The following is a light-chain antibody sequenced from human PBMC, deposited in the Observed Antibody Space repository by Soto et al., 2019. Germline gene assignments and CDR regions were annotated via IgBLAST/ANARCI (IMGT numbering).Light chain of an antibody. CDR3: QQRSNWPPIT. CDR2: GAS. CDR1: QSVSSSY. V-gene: IGKV3D-20*02. J-gene: IGKJ5*01. Sequence: EIVLTQSPGTLSLSPGERATLSCRASQSVSSSYLAWYQQKPGQAPRLLIYGASSRATGTPARFSGSGSGTDFTLTISRLEPEDFAVYYCQQRSNWPPITFGQGTRLE.